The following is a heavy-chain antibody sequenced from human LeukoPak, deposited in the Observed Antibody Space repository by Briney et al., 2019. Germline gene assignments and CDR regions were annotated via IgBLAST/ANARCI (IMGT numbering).Heavy chain of an antibody. CDR2: IYHSGST. Sequence: SETLSLTCTVSGYSISSGYYWGWIRQPPGKGLEWIGSIYHSGSTYYNPSLKSRVTISVDTSKNQFSLKLSSVTAADTAVYYCARDLALNYYDSSGYQNWGQGTLVTVSS. D-gene: IGHD3-22*01. J-gene: IGHJ4*02. V-gene: IGHV4-38-2*02. CDR3: ARDLALNYYDSSGYQN. CDR1: GYSISSGYY.